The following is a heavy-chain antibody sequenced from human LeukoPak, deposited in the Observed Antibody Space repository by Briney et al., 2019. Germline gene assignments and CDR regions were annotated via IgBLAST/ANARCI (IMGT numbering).Heavy chain of an antibody. CDR1: GYTFTGYY. CDR2: INPNSGGT. D-gene: IGHD1-26*01. V-gene: IGHV1-2*02. J-gene: IGHJ6*02. Sequence: ASVTVSCKASGYTFTGYYMHWVRQAPGQGLEWMGWINPNSGGTNYAQKFQGRVTMTRDTSISTAYMELSRLRPDDTAVYYCARDRGAGFGMDVWGQGTTVTVSS. CDR3: ARDRGAGFGMDV.